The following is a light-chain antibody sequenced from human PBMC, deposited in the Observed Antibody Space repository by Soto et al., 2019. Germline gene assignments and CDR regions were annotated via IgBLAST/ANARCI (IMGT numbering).Light chain of an antibody. J-gene: IGKJ2*01. Sequence: IQLTQSPSSLSASVGDRVTVTCRASQGISSYLAWYQQQPGKAPKLLIYAASTLLRGVSSRFSGSGSGTDFTHTISSLQPEDFATDFCHQLNSYPPTFGQGTKLEIK. V-gene: IGKV1-9*01. CDR1: QGISSY. CDR2: AAS. CDR3: HQLNSYPPT.